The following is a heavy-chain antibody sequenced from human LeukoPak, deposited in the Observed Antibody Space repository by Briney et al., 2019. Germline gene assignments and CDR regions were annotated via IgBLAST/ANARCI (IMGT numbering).Heavy chain of an antibody. V-gene: IGHV5-51*01. J-gene: IGHJ4*02. CDR1: GYSFPNYW. CDR2: IYPADSDT. D-gene: IGHD5-24*01. CDR3: ARRKGDGYNSPFDY. Sequence: GESLKISCKGSGYSFPNYWIGWVRQMPGKGLEWMGNIYPADSDTRYSLSFQGQVTIPVDKSTSTAHLQWSSLKASDTATYYCARRKGDGYNSPFDYWGQGTLVTVPS.